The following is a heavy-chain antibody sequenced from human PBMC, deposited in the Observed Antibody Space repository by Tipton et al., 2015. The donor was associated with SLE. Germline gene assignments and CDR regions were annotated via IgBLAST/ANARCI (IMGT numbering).Heavy chain of an antibody. CDR1: GFTVSTNY. Sequence: SLRLSCAASGFTVSTNYMTWVRQAPGKGLEWVSVIDSSGSTYYADSVKGRFAISRDNSKNTLYLQMYSLRGEDTAVYYCAKGGSSWSLDSWGQGTLVTVSS. J-gene: IGHJ4*02. CDR2: IDSSGST. D-gene: IGHD6-13*01. CDR3: AKGGSSWSLDS. V-gene: IGHV3-53*01.